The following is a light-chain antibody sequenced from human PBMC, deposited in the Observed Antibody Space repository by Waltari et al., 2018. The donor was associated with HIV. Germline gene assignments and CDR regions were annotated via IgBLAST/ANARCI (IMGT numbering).Light chain of an antibody. CDR1: NSNIGAGFD. J-gene: IGLJ2*01. V-gene: IGLV1-40*01. Sequence: QSVLTQPPSVSGAPGQTVTIASAGSNSNIGAGFDVNWYQQFPGAAPTRLIFGNTNRPSGVPDRFSGSKSDTSASLVITGLRAEDEADYHCQSYDNTLGGVVFGGGTKLTVL. CDR3: QSYDNTLGGVV. CDR2: GNT.